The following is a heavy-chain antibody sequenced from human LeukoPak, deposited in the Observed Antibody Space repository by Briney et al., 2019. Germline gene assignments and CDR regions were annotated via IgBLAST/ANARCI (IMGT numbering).Heavy chain of an antibody. J-gene: IGHJ4*02. CDR1: GGSINSYY. Sequence: SETLSLTCTVSGGSINSYYWSWVRQPPGKGLEWIGYIYYSGSTNYNPSLKSRVTISVDTSKNQFSLKLSSVTAADTAVYYCARHGGFTSPPLYWGRGTLVTVSS. V-gene: IGHV4-59*08. CDR3: ARHGGFTSPPLY. D-gene: IGHD2-15*01. CDR2: IYYSGST.